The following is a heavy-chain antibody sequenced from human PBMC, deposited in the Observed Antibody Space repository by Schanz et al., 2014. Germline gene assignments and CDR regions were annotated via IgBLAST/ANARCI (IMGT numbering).Heavy chain of an antibody. CDR1: GGTFSRLT. CDR2: VIPILGIA. V-gene: IGHV1-69*08. Sequence: QVQLVQSGAEVKKPGSSVKVSCKASGGTFSRLTFSWVRQAPGQGLEWMGRVIPILGIATYAQKFQGRLTITADKSSDTAYMELSSLRSEDTAVYYCAREVGLYDRGWFDPWGQGTLVTVSS. D-gene: IGHD3-22*01. J-gene: IGHJ5*02. CDR3: AREVGLYDRGWFDP.